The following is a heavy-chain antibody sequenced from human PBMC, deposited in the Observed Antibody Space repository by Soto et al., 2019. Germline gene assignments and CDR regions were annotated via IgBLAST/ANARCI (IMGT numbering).Heavy chain of an antibody. CDR1: GFTFSNAW. V-gene: IGHV3-15*07. J-gene: IGHJ6*02. D-gene: IGHD1-26*01. Sequence: GGSLRLSCAASGFTFSNAWMNWVRQAPGKGLEWVGRIKSKTDGGTTDYAAPVKGRFTISRDDSKNTVYLEMNSLKTEDTAVYYCTTDTSRNTNPWELLNYYYYGMDVWGQGTTVTVSS. CDR3: TTDTSRNTNPWELLNYYYYGMDV. CDR2: IKSKTDGGTT.